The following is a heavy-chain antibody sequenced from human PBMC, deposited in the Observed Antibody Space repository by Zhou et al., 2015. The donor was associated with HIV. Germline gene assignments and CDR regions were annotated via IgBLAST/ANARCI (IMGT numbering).Heavy chain of an antibody. CDR3: ARAGVHIVVVTAINDAFDI. V-gene: IGHV1-69*06. CDR2: IIPIFGTA. CDR1: GGTFSSYA. D-gene: IGHD2-21*02. J-gene: IGHJ3*02. Sequence: QVQLVQSGAEVKKPGSSVKVSCKASGGTFSSYAISWVRQAPGQGLEWMGGIIPIFGTANYAQKFQGRVTITADKSTSTAYMELSSLRSEDTAVYYCARAGVHIVVVTAINDAFDIWGQGDNGHRLF.